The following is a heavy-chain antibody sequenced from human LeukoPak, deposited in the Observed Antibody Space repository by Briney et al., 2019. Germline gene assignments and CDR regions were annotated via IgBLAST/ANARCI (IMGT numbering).Heavy chain of an antibody. CDR1: GFIFGDNW. CDR2: INPHGTEK. Sequence: PGGSLTLPCVASGFIFGDNWMGWVRQAPGKGLEWVANINPHGTEKYYADSLEGRFSVSRDNAKNSVYLQMNSLRVEDAGFYYCGRWGVNAGLDYWGQGSLVTVSS. V-gene: IGHV3-7*01. J-gene: IGHJ4*02. D-gene: IGHD3-10*01. CDR3: GRWGVNAGLDY.